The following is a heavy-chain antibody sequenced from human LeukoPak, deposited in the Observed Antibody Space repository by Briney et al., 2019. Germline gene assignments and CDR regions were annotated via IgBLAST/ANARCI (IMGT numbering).Heavy chain of an antibody. J-gene: IGHJ4*02. CDR3: ARSITRIVVVIGYFDY. V-gene: IGHV1-2*02. D-gene: IGHD3-22*01. CDR1: GYTFTGYY. CDR2: INPNSGGT. Sequence: ASVKVSCKASGYTFTGYYMHWVRQAPGQGLEWMGWINPNSGGTNYAQKFQGRVTMTRDTSISTAYMELSRLRSDDTAVYYCARSITRIVVVIGYFDYWGQGTLVTVSS.